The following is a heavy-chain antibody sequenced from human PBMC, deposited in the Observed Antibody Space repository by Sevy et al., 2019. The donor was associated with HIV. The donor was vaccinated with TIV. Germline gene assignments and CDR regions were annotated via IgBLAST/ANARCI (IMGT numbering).Heavy chain of an antibody. CDR1: GFTFDDYG. CDR2: INWNGGST. J-gene: IGHJ3*02. D-gene: IGHD6-13*01. CDR3: ARISSSWSDDAFDI. V-gene: IGHV3-20*04. Sequence: GGSLRLSCAASGFTFDDYGMSWVRQAPGKGLEWVSGINWNGGSTGYADSVKGRFTSSRDNAKNSLYLQMNSLRAEDTSLYYCARISSSWSDDAFDIWGQGTMVTVSS.